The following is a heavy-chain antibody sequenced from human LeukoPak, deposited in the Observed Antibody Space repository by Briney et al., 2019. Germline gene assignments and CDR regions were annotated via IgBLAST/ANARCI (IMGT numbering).Heavy chain of an antibody. CDR2: IIPIFGTA. CDR1: GGTFSSYA. V-gene: IGHV1-69*05. Sequence: GASVKVSCKASGGTFSSYAISWVRQAPGQGLEWMGGIIPIFGTANYAQKFQCRVTITTDESTSTAYMELSSLRSEDTAVYYCARGRSFTMIDYWGQGTLVTVSS. D-gene: IGHD3-22*01. CDR3: ARGRSFTMIDY. J-gene: IGHJ4*02.